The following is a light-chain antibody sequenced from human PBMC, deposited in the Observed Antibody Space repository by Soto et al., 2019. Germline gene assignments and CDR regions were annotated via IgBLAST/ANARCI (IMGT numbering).Light chain of an antibody. J-gene: IGLJ2*01. CDR1: SWHSTYI. V-gene: IGLV4-60*03. CDR3: ETWYSNSLI. CDR2: LEGSGNY. Sequence: QSVLTQSSSASASLGSSVKLTCTLSSWHSTYIISWHQHQPGKAPRYLMKLEGSGNYNKGSGVPDRFSGSSARADRYLIISNLQSEDEADYCCETWYSNSLIFGGGTKLTVL.